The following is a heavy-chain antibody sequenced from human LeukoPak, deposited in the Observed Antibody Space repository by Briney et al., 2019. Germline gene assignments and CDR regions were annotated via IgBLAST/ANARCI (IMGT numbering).Heavy chain of an antibody. J-gene: IGHJ5*02. CDR3: AKDGDGSSWFPTTNWFDP. Sequence: GGSLRLSCAASGFTFSSYAMSWVRQAPGKGLEWVSAISGSGGSTYYADSVKGRFTIFRDNSKNTLYLQMNSLRAEDTAVYYCAKDGDGSSWFPTTNWFDPWGQGTLVTVSS. V-gene: IGHV3-23*01. CDR1: GFTFSSYA. CDR2: ISGSGGST. D-gene: IGHD6-13*01.